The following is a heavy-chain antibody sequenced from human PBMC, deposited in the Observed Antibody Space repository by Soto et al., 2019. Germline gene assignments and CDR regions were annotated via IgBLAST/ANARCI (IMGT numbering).Heavy chain of an antibody. V-gene: IGHV3-33*01. D-gene: IGHD5-12*01. CDR1: GFTFSSYG. CDR3: ARGAWRWLQLGAFDI. Sequence: GGSLRLSCAASGFTFSSYGMHWVRQAPGKGLEWVAVIWYDGSNKYYADSVKGRFTISRDNSKNTLYLQMNSLRAEDTAVYYCARGAWRWLQLGAFDIWGQGXMVTV. CDR2: IWYDGSNK. J-gene: IGHJ3*02.